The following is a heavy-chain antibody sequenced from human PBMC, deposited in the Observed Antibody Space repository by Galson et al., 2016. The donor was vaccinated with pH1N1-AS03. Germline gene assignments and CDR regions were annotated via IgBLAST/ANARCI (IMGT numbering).Heavy chain of an antibody. V-gene: IGHV3-11*01. CDR2: ISSRGSTK. D-gene: IGHD6-13*01. Sequence: SPRLSCAAPGFTFTDYYMTWIRQAPGKGLELISYISSRGSTKYYADSVKGRFAISRDDTKKSVYLQMDRLRVEDTAVHYCARDWGFSWTSRPTFDFWGQGTMVAVSA. CDR1: GFTFTDYY. J-gene: IGHJ3*01. CDR3: ARDWGFSWTSRPTFDF.